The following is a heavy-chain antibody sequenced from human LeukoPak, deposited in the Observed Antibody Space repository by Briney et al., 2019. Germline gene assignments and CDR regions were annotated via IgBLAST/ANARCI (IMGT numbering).Heavy chain of an antibody. CDR3: VKRDAYDSSGYYGN. CDR1: GFTFSTYA. Sequence: GGSLRLSCSASGFTFSTYAMHWVRQAPGKGLEPVSAINSDGGNTYYADSVEGRFTISRDNSNNTLYLQMSSLRAEDTAVYYCVKRDAYDSSGYYGNWGQGTLVTVSS. V-gene: IGHV3-64D*06. CDR2: INSDGGNT. J-gene: IGHJ4*02. D-gene: IGHD3-22*01.